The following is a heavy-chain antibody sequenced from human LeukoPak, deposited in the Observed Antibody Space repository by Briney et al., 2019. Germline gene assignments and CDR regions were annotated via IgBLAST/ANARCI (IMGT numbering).Heavy chain of an antibody. J-gene: IGHJ6*03. CDR3: AKDFWFGENYYMDV. CDR1: GFTFSSYS. V-gene: IGHV3-48*01. D-gene: IGHD3-10*01. CDR2: ISSSSSTI. Sequence: GGSLRLSCAASGFTFSSYSMNWVRQAPGEGLEWVSYISSSSSTIYYADSVKGRFTISRDNAKNSLYLQMNSLRAEDTAVYYCAKDFWFGENYYMDVWGKGTTVTVSS.